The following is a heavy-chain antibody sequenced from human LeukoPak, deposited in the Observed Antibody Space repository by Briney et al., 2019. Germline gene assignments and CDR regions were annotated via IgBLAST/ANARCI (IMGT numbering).Heavy chain of an antibody. CDR2: IYHSGST. J-gene: IGHJ5*02. Sequence: SETLSLTCTVSGGSISSGGYYWSWIRQPPGKGLEWIGYIYHSGSTYYNPSLKSRVTISVDRSKNQFSLKLSSVTAADTAVYYCARGERYQLLSLRIFNNWFDPWGQGTLVTVSS. CDR1: GGSISSGGYY. D-gene: IGHD2-2*01. V-gene: IGHV4-30-2*01. CDR3: ARGERYQLLSLRIFNNWFDP.